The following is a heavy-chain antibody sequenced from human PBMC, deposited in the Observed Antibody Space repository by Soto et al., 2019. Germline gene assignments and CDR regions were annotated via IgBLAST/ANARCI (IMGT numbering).Heavy chain of an antibody. CDR3: ARERYYDSTYYYGMDV. V-gene: IGHV1-2*02. CDR1: GYTFTGYY. D-gene: IGHD3-22*01. CDR2: INPNSGGT. J-gene: IGHJ6*02. Sequence: ASVKVSCKASGYTFTGYYMHWVRQAPGQGLEWMGWINPNSGGTNYAQKFQGRVTMTRDTSISTAYMELSRLRSDDTAVYYCARERYYDSTYYYGMDVWGQGTTVAAS.